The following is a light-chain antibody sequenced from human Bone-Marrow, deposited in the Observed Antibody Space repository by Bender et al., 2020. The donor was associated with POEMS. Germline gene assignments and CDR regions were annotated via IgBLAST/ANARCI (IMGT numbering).Light chain of an antibody. CDR2: DVT. Sequence: QSALIQPASVSGSPGQTITISCTGTNSDVGGYNYVSWYQQHPGKVPKLMIYDVTNRPSGVSNRFSGSKSGTSASLAISDIQSEDEGDYYCSSWDDSLSGWVFGGGTKLTVL. CDR3: SSWDDSLSGWV. J-gene: IGLJ3*02. CDR1: NSDVGGYNY. V-gene: IGLV2-14*03.